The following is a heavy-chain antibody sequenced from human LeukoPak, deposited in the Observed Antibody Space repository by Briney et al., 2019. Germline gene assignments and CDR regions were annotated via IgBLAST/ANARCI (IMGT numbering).Heavy chain of an antibody. CDR3: ARRSGIAAAGPIDY. J-gene: IGHJ4*02. CDR2: IYYSGST. CDR1: GGSISSSSYY. Sequence: SETLSLTCTVSGGSISSSSYYWGWLRQPPGQGLEWIGSIYYSGSTYYNPSLKSRVTISVDTSKNQFSLKLSSVTAADTAVYYCARRSGIAAAGPIDYWGQGTLVTVSS. V-gene: IGHV4-39*01. D-gene: IGHD6-13*01.